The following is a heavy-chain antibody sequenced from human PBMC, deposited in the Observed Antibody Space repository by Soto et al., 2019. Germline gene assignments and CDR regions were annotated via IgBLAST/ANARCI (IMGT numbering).Heavy chain of an antibody. CDR1: GGSFNSYF. J-gene: IGHJ3*02. Sequence: QVQLQQWGAGLLKPSETLSLTCAVYGGSFNSYFWNWVHQPPGKGLEWIGEVTPSGGSNYNPSLKSRVTISKDTSKNQFSLKVTSVTAADTAVYYCTTSGRRWPDAFDIWAQGAMVTVSP. CDR3: TTSGRRWPDAFDI. D-gene: IGHD2-15*01. V-gene: IGHV4-34*01. CDR2: VTPSGGS.